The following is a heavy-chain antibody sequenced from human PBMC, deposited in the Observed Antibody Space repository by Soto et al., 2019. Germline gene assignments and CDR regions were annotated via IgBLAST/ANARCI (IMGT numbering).Heavy chain of an antibody. V-gene: IGHV3-23*01. CDR2: ISGAGINT. CDR1: GFTFKSFA. CDR3: AKSLGEPLYFDS. J-gene: IGHJ4*02. Sequence: EVQMLESGGGLVQPGGSLRLSCVVSGFTFKSFAMTWVRQAPGKGLEWVSSISGAGINTYYADSVRGRFSISRDNSENTLYLQVNNLRAEDSALYYCAKSLGEPLYFDSWGQGTLVNVSS.